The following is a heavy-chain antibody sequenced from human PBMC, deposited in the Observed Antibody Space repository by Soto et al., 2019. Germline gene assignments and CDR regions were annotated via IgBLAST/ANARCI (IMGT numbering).Heavy chain of an antibody. D-gene: IGHD3-10*01. CDR2: INPNSGTT. Sequence: QVQLVQSGAEGKKPGASVKVSCKASGYTFTDYYMHGVRQAPGQRLEWMGWINPNSGTTNYAQKFQGWVTMTRDTSITTVYMEVSRLRSDDTAVYYCARVPRGVYYGMDVWGQGTTVTVSS. CDR3: ARVPRGVYYGMDV. V-gene: IGHV1-2*04. CDR1: GYTFTDYY. J-gene: IGHJ6*02.